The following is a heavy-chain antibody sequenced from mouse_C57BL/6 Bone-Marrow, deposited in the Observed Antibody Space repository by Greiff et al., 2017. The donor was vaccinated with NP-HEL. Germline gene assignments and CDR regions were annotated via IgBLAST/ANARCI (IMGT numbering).Heavy chain of an antibody. Sequence: QVQLQQPGAELVRPGTSVKLSCKASGYTFTSYWMHWVKQRPGQGLEWIGVIDPSDSYTNYNQKFKGKATLTVDTSSSTAYMQLRSLTSEDSAVYYCGRVWPDWGQGTLVTVAT. CDR1: GYTFTSYW. J-gene: IGHJ3*01. V-gene: IGHV1-59*01. D-gene: IGHD2-10*02. CDR2: IDPSDSYT. CDR3: GRVWPD.